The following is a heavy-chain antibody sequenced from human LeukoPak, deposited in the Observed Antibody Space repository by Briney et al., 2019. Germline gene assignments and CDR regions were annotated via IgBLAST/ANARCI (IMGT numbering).Heavy chain of an antibody. J-gene: IGHJ4*02. CDR1: GFTFSSYW. Sequence: GGSLRLSCAASGFTFSSYWMSWVRQAPGKGLEWVANIKQDGSEKYYVDSVKGRFTISRDNAKNSLYLQMNSLETEDTAVYYCTKQDYGDGAFHFDYWGQGTLVTVSS. CDR3: TKQDYGDGAFHFDY. D-gene: IGHD4-17*01. V-gene: IGHV3-7*03. CDR2: IKQDGSEK.